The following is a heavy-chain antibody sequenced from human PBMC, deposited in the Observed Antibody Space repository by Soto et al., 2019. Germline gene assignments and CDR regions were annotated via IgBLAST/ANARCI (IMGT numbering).Heavy chain of an antibody. D-gene: IGHD6-19*01. CDR3: ARGGLGSFDY. CDR1: GFTFSNYA. V-gene: IGHV3-30-3*01. J-gene: IGHJ4*02. Sequence: ESGGGVVQPGRSLRLSCAASGFTFSNYAMHWVRQAPGKGLEWVAVISYDGSNKYYADSVKGRFTISRDNSKNTLYLQMNSLKTEDTAVYYCARGGLGSFDYWGQGTLVTVSS. CDR2: ISYDGSNK.